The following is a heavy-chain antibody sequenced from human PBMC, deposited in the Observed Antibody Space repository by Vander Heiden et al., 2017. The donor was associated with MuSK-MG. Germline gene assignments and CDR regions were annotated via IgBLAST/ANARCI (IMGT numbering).Heavy chain of an antibody. CDR3: ARDGAHCSSTSCYSRGTPNWFDP. CDR2: ISPILGIA. CDR1: GGTFSSYA. D-gene: IGHD2-2*02. Sequence: QVQLVQSGAEVKKPGSSVKVSCKASGGTFSSYAIRWARQAPGQGLEWMGGISPILGIANYAQKFQGRVTITADKSTSTAYMELSSLRSEDTAVYYCARDGAHCSSTSCYSRGTPNWFDPWGQGTLATVAS. J-gene: IGHJ5*02. V-gene: IGHV1-69*10.